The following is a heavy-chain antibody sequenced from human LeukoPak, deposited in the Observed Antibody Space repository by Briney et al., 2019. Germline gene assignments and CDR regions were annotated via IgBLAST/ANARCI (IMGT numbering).Heavy chain of an antibody. J-gene: IGHJ6*03. CDR3: ARRFGSWYQVDYYYYMDV. CDR1: GFTFSSYW. V-gene: IGHV3-7*01. Sequence: GGSLRLSCAASGFTFSSYWMSWVRQAPGKGLEWVANIKQDGSEKYYVDSVKGRFTISRDNAKNSLYLQMNSLRAEDTAVYYCARRFGSWYQVDYYYYMDVWGKGTTVTVSS. D-gene: IGHD6-13*01. CDR2: IKQDGSEK.